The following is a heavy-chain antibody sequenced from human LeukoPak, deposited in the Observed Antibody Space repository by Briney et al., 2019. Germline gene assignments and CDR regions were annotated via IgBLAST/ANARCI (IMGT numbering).Heavy chain of an antibody. CDR2: IIASSGYT. CDR1: GYSLTNYG. D-gene: IGHD3-16*02. J-gene: IGHJ4*02. V-gene: IGHV1-18*01. CDR3: ARRPTAGTVINYFDY. Sequence: GASVTVSCKASGYSLTNYGFSWVRQAPGQGLEWLGWIIASSGYTNYAQKFQGRVTMTTDTSTNTAYMELRSLMSDDTAVYYCARRPTAGTVINYFDYWGQGTLVTVSS.